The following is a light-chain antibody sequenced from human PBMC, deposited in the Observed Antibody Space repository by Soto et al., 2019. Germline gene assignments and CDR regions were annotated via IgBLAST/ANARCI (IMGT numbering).Light chain of an antibody. J-gene: IGKJ1*01. Sequence: DTVITQFPASLTVPLGERAPTNCKSSQSGLHSPNDQSYLACYQQKPGGPPTLLIYWAATRGSAVPDRCCGSGCGTDFTLTVSSLQAEDVSVYYYQQYYSTPRMFGQGTKAAIK. CDR2: WAA. CDR1: QSGLHSPNDQSY. CDR3: QQYYSTPRM. V-gene: IGKV4-1*01.